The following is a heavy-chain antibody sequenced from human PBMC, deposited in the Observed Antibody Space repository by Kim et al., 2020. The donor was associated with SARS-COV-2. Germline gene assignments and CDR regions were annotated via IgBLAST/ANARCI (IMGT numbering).Heavy chain of an antibody. Sequence: GGSLRLSCAASGFTFSSYAMSWVRQAPGKGLEWVSVIYSGGSSTYYADSVKGRFTISRDNSKNTLYLQMNSLRAEDTAVYYCAKTWESYYDSSGYFDYWGQGTLVTVSS. J-gene: IGHJ4*02. D-gene: IGHD3-22*01. CDR2: IYSGGSST. CDR3: AKTWESYYDSSGYFDY. CDR1: GFTFSSYA. V-gene: IGHV3-23*03.